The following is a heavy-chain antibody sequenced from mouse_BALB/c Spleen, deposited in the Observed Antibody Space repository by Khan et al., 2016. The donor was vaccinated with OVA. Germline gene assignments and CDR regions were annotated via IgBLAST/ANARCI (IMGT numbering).Heavy chain of an antibody. J-gene: IGHJ2*01. Sequence: QIQLLQSGPELKTPGETVKISCKASGYTFTNYAMNWVKQAPGKGLKWMGWINIYTGEPTYGDDFKGRFAFSLETSATTVYLHINNLKNEDMATYYCARSRGNYLLDHWGQCTTLTVSS. CDR3: ARSRGNYLLDH. V-gene: IGHV9-1*02. CDR1: GYTFTNYA. D-gene: IGHD2-1*01. CDR2: INIYTGEP.